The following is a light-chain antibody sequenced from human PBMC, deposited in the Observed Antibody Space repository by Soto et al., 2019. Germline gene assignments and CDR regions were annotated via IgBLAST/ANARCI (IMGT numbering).Light chain of an antibody. V-gene: IGLV2-14*01. CDR2: DVS. CDR3: SSYTSSSTLDV. Sequence: QSALTQPASVSGSPGQSITISCTVTSSDVGGYNYVSWYQQHPGKAPKLIIYDVSNRPSGVSNRFSGSKSGNTASLTISGLQAEDEADYYCSSYTSSSTLDVFGTGTKLTVL. CDR1: SSDVGGYNY. J-gene: IGLJ1*01.